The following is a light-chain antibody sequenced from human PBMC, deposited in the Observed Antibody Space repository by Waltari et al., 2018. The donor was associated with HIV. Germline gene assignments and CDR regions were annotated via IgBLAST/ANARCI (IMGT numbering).Light chain of an antibody. CDR3: QQTNSFPYT. J-gene: IGKJ2*01. CDR1: QGIRSW. V-gene: IGKV1-12*01. Sequence: DIQMTQSPSSVSVSVGDRVTITCRASQGIRSWLAWYQQKPGKAPQLLIYATSSLQSGVPSRFIGSGSGTDFTLTISSLQPEDFATYYCQQTNSFPYTFGQGTKLEIK. CDR2: ATS.